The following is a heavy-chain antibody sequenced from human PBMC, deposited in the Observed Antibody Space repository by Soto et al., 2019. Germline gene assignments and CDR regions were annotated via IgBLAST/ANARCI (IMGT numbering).Heavy chain of an antibody. D-gene: IGHD6-6*01. CDR1: GGSISSGGYY. Sequence: SETLSLTCTVSGGSISSGGYYWSWIRQHPGKGLEWIGYIYYSGSTYYNPSLKSRVTISVDTSKNQFSLKLSSVTAADTAVYYCAREVLSSSSQGPLYYGMDVCGQGTTVTVSS. CDR2: IYYSGST. CDR3: AREVLSSSSQGPLYYGMDV. J-gene: IGHJ6*02. V-gene: IGHV4-31*03.